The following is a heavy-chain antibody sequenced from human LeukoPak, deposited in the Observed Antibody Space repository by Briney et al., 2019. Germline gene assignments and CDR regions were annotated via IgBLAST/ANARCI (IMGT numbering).Heavy chain of an antibody. CDR2: IKQDGSES. CDR3: AKDSYSKGDY. J-gene: IGHJ4*02. CDR1: GFSFSNYW. V-gene: IGHV3-7*05. D-gene: IGHD4-11*01. Sequence: PVGSLRLSCAASGFSFSNYWMSWVRQAPGKGLEWVANIKQDGSESYYVGSVKGRFTISRDNAKNSLYLQMNSLRAEDTAVYYCAKDSYSKGDYWGQGTLVAVSS.